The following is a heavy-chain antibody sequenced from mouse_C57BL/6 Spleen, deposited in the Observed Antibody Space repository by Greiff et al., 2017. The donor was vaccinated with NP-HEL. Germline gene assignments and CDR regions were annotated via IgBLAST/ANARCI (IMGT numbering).Heavy chain of an antibody. CDR3: TRERGYGYDGIYYAMDY. D-gene: IGHD2-2*01. V-gene: IGHV5-9-1*02. J-gene: IGHJ4*01. CDR1: GFTFSSYA. CDR2: ISSGGDYI. Sequence: EVQRVESGEGLVKPGGSLKLSCAASGFTFSSYAMSWVRQTPEKRLEWVAYISSGGDYIYYADTVKGRFTISRDNARNTLYLQMSSLKSEDTAMYYCTRERGYGYDGIYYAMDYWGQGTSVTVSS.